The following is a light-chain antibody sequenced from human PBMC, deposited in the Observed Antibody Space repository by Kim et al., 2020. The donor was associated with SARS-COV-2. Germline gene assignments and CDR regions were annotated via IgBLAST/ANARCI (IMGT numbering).Light chain of an antibody. CDR3: HQYGNPRLHT. V-gene: IGKV3-20*01. J-gene: IGKJ4*01. Sequence: GEETTPSCRAGQNGTTNCLAWYQQKPGQAPRLLIYGASSRVTGIPDRFSGSGSGTDFTLTITRLESEDFAVYYCHQYGNPRLHTFGGGTKVDIK. CDR2: GAS. CDR1: QNGTTNC.